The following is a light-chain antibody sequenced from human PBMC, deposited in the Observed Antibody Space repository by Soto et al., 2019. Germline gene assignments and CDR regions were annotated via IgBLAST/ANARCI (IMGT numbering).Light chain of an antibody. CDR3: QQRSNWIT. Sequence: EIVLTQSPATLSLSPRERATLSCRASQSVSSYLAWYQQKPGQAPRLLIYDASNRATGIPARFSGSGSGTDFTLTISSLEPEDFAVYYCQQRSNWITFGQGTRLEIE. CDR2: DAS. V-gene: IGKV3-11*01. CDR1: QSVSSY. J-gene: IGKJ5*01.